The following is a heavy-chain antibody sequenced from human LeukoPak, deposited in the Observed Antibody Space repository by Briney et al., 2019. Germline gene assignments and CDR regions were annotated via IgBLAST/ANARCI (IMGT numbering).Heavy chain of an antibody. V-gene: IGHV4-4*07. CDR3: ARGGFWSGYYYIDY. Sequence: SETLSLTCTVSGDSISSYYWSWIRQPAGKGLEWIGRVYISGSTNYNPSLKSRVTMSVDTSKNRFSLKLSSVTAADTAVYYCARGGFWSGYYYIDYWGQGTLVTVSS. CDR1: GDSISSYY. J-gene: IGHJ4*02. CDR2: VYISGST. D-gene: IGHD3-3*01.